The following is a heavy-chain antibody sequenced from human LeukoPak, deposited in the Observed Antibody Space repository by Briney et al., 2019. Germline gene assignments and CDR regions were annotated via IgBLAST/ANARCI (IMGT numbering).Heavy chain of an antibody. J-gene: IGHJ3*02. D-gene: IGHD3-10*01. CDR1: GYTFTSYD. Sequence: ASVKVSCKASGYTFTSYDINWVRQATGQGLEWMGWMNPNSGNTGYAQKFQGRVTMTRNTSISTAYMELSSLRSEDTAVYYCARSLLVLDAFDIWGQGTMVTLSS. V-gene: IGHV1-8*01. CDR3: ARSLLVLDAFDI. CDR2: MNPNSGNT.